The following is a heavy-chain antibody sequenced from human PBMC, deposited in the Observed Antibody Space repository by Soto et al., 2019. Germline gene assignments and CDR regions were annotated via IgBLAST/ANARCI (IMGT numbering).Heavy chain of an antibody. CDR2: INHSGST. CDR1: GGSFSGYY. Sequence: SETLSLTCAVYGGSFSGYYWSWIRQPPGKGLEWIGEINHSGSTNYNPSLKSRVTISVDTSKNQFSLKLSSVTAADTAVYYCARRGKGIMSYWGQGTLVTVSS. CDR3: ARRGKGIMSY. J-gene: IGHJ4*02. D-gene: IGHD2-15*01. V-gene: IGHV4-34*01.